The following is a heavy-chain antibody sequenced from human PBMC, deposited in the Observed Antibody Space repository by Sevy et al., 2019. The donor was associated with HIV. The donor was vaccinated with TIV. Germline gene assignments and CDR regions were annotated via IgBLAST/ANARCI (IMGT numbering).Heavy chain of an antibody. CDR1: GDTFGNYA. D-gene: IGHD5-12*01. CDR3: ARSNPDGYNYSYYYGMDV. J-gene: IGHJ6*02. V-gene: IGHV1-69*13. Sequence: ASVKVSCKASGDTFGNYAIAWVRQAPGQGLEWMGGIIPVFGSANSAQKFQDRVTLTADVSTSTAYMELRSLTSEDTAVYYCARSNPDGYNYSYYYGMDVCGQGTTVTVSS. CDR2: IIPVFGSA.